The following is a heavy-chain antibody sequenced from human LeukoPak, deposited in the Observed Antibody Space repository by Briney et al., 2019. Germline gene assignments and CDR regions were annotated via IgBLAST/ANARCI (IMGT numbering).Heavy chain of an antibody. V-gene: IGHV1-46*01. D-gene: IGHD3-9*01. J-gene: IGHJ4*02. Sequence: HWASVKVSCKASGYTFTSYYMHWVRQAPGQGLEWMGIINPSGGSTIYAQKFQGRVTMTEDTSTDTAYMELSSLRSEDTAVYYCATSELRYFVGEGNWGQGTLVTVSS. CDR1: GYTFTSYY. CDR3: ATSELRYFVGEGN. CDR2: INPSGGST.